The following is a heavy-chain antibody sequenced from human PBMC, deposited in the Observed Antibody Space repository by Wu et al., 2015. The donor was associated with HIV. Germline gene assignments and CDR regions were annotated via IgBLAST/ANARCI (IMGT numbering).Heavy chain of an antibody. Sequence: QVQLVQSGAELTKPGASVRVSCQTSGYSFTAHYIHWVRQAPGQGLEWMGRIIPIFGTANYAQKFQGRVTITADESTSTAYMELSSLRSEDTAVYYCARDRVFGAQSDGFDYWGQGTLVIVSP. V-gene: IGHV1-69*18. J-gene: IGHJ4*02. CDR2: IIPIFGTA. D-gene: IGHD1-26*01. CDR3: ARDRVFGAQSDGFDY. CDR1: GYSFTAHY.